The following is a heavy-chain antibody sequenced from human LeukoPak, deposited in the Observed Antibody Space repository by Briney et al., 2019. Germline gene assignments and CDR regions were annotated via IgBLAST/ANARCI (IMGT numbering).Heavy chain of an antibody. Sequence: VASVKVSCKASGYTFTGYYMHWVRQAPGQGLEWMGWINPNSGGTNYAQKFQGWVTMTRDTSISTAYMELSRLRSDDTAVYYCARGMGSSWYWFDPWGQGTLVTVSS. D-gene: IGHD6-13*01. J-gene: IGHJ5*02. CDR2: INPNSGGT. CDR3: ARGMGSSWYWFDP. CDR1: GYTFTGYY. V-gene: IGHV1-2*04.